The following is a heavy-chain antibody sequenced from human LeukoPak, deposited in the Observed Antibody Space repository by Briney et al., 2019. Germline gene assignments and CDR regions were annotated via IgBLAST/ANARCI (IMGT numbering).Heavy chain of an antibody. J-gene: IGHJ4*02. CDR2: ISYDGSNK. D-gene: IGHD3-3*01. CDR1: GFTFSSYA. V-gene: IGHV3-30*01. Sequence: GRSLRLSCAASGFTFSSYAMHWVRQAPGKGLEWVAVISYDGSNKYYADSVKGRFTISRDNSKNTLYLQMNSLRAEDTAVYYCARGYDFWSGYYLDYWGQGTLVTVSS. CDR3: ARGYDFWSGYYLDY.